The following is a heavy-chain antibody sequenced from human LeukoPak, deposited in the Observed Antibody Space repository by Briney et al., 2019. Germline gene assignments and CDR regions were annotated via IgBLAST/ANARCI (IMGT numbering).Heavy chain of an antibody. D-gene: IGHD6-13*01. V-gene: IGHV3-66*01. CDR2: IYSGGST. CDR1: GFTVSSNY. CDR3: ARDSGGRYSSSWYIVDY. J-gene: IGHJ4*02. Sequence: GGSRRLSCAASGFTVSSNYMSWVRQAPGKGLEWVSVIYSGGSTYYADSVKSRFTISRDSSKNTLYLQMNSLRAEDTAVYYCARDSGGRYSSSWYIVDYWGQGTLVTVSS.